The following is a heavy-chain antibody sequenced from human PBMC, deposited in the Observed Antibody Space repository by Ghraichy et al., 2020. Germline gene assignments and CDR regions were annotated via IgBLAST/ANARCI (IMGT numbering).Heavy chain of an antibody. CDR3: ARSLPYGSGSYFEAERTPEY. D-gene: IGHD3-10*01. V-gene: IGHV3-21*01. CDR1: GFSFISYS. CDR2: LDSSSSYI. J-gene: IGHJ4*02. Sequence: GSLRLSCAASGFSFISYSMHWVRQAPGKGLEWVSSLDSSSSYIYYADSVKGRFTISRDNAKNSLYLQMNSLRAEDTAVYYCARSLPYGSGSYFEAERTPEYWGQGTLVTVSS.